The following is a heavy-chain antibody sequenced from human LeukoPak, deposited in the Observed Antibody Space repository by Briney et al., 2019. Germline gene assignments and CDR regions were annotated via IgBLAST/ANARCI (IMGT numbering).Heavy chain of an antibody. J-gene: IGHJ4*02. CDR1: GFTFTSYA. CDR2: ISSSGAYT. V-gene: IGHV3-23*01. CDR3: AKDVSFRSGLIDC. D-gene: IGHD3/OR15-3a*01. Sequence: PGGSLRLSCAASGFTFTSYALSWVRQAPGKGLEWVSGISSSGAYTYYADSVKGRFTISRDNSKNTLRLQMHSLRAEDTAVYYCAKDVSFRSGLIDCWGQGTLVTVSS.